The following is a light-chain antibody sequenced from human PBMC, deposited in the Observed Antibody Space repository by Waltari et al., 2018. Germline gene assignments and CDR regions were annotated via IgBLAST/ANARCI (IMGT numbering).Light chain of an antibody. CDR3: QQYGGSPKYT. V-gene: IGKV3-20*01. J-gene: IGKJ2*01. CDR1: QSVSNNY. Sequence: EIVLTQSPGTLSLSPGERATLSCRASQSVSNNYLAWYQAKPGQAPRLLIYAVSHRATGIPDRFSGGVSGTDFTLTISRLGPEDFAVYYCQQYGGSPKYTFGQGTKLEIK. CDR2: AVS.